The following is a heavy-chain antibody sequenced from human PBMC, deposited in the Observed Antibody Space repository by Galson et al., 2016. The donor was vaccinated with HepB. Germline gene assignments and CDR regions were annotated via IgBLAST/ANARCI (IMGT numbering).Heavy chain of an antibody. CDR1: GGPFKNYP. CDR3: ARDYGYTYAYNY. J-gene: IGHJ4*02. CDR2: ILPLLGAT. Sequence: SVKVSCKASGGPFKNYPFAWVRQAPGQGLEWMGYILPLLGATNYAQKFQDRVTITADESTSTVYMELTSLTSEDTAIYYCARDYGYTYAYNYWGQGTLVTVS. V-gene: IGHV1-69*11. D-gene: IGHD5-18*01.